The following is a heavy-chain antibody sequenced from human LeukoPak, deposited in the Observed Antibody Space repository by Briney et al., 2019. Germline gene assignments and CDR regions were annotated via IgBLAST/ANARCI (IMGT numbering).Heavy chain of an antibody. Sequence: SETLSLTCTVSGGSISSYYWSWIRQPPGKGLEWIGYIYTSGSTNYNPSLKSRVTMSVDTSKNQFSLKLSSVTAADTAVYYCARTRIDSSSLDYWGQGTLVTVSS. CDR2: IYTSGST. CDR1: GGSISSYY. CDR3: ARTRIDSSSLDY. D-gene: IGHD6-13*01. V-gene: IGHV4-4*09. J-gene: IGHJ4*02.